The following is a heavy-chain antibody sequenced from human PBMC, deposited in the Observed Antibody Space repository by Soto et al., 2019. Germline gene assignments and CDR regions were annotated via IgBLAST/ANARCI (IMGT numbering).Heavy chain of an antibody. V-gene: IGHV1-69*02. CDR1: GGTFSSYT. Sequence: QVQLVQSGAEVKKPGSSVKVSCKASGGTFSSYTISWVRQAPGQGLEWMGRIIPILGIANYAQKFQGRVTITADKSTSTAYMELSSLRSEVTALYYCARRIGDGMDVWGQGTTVTVSS. J-gene: IGHJ6*02. CDR3: ARRIGDGMDV. CDR2: IIPILGIA. D-gene: IGHD2-15*01.